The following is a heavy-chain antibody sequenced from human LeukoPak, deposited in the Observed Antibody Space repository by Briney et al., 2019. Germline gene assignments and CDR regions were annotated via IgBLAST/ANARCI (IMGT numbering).Heavy chain of an antibody. V-gene: IGHV3-30*04. CDR2: ISYDGSNK. J-gene: IGHJ4*02. CDR1: RFTFSSYE. D-gene: IGHD1-26*01. Sequence: GGSLRLSCAASRFTFSSYEMNWVRQAPGKGLEWVAVISYDGSNKYYADSVKGPFTISRANSKNTLYLQLNSLRAEDTAVYYCARGEWDDGVYYFDYWGQGTLVTVSS. CDR3: ARGEWDDGVYYFDY.